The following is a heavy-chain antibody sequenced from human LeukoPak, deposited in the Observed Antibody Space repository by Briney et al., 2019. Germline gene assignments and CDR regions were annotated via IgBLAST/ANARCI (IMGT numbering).Heavy chain of an antibody. CDR1: GYIFTTYW. J-gene: IGHJ6*03. V-gene: IGHV5-51*01. D-gene: IGHD3-10*01. CDR2: IYPGDSDT. Sequence: GESLKISCQGSGYIFTTYWIGWVRQMPGKGLEWMGIIYPGDSDTRYSPSFQGQVTISADKSINTAYLQWSSLKASDSAMYYCATQIIRGVNYYYMDVWGKGTTVTVSS. CDR3: ATQIIRGVNYYYMDV.